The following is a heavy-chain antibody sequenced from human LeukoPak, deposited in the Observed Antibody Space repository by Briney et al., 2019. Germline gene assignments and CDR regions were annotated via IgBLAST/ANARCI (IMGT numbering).Heavy chain of an antibody. D-gene: IGHD3-10*01. CDR1: GYTFTSYA. J-gene: IGHJ5*02. Sequence: ASVKVSCKASGYTFTSYAMHWVRQATGQRLEWMGWINAGNGNTKYSQKFQGRATITRDTSASTAYMELSSLRSEDTAVYYCARDRAPITMVRGVINWFDPWGQGTLVTVSS. V-gene: IGHV1-3*01. CDR2: INAGNGNT. CDR3: ARDRAPITMVRGVINWFDP.